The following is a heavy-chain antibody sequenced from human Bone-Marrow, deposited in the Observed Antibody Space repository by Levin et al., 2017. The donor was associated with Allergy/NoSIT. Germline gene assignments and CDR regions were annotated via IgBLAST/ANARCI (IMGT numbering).Heavy chain of an antibody. CDR2: IKQDGSGK. CDR3: SRAEDY. J-gene: IGHJ4*02. Sequence: LSLTCAASGFTFRSYWMSWVRQAPGKGLEWVANIKQDGSGKYYVDSVKGRFTISRDNAQNSLYLQMNSLRAEDTAVYYGSRAEDYWGQGTLVTVSS. CDR1: GFTFRSYW. V-gene: IGHV3-7*03.